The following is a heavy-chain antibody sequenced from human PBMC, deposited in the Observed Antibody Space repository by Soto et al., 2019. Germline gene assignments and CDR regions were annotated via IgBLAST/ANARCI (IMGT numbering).Heavy chain of an antibody. D-gene: IGHD2-2*01. CDR1: GFTFSSYA. J-gene: IGHJ5*02. CDR3: AKGGRTPRDFIVVVPAAMWVKNWFDP. CDR2: ISGSGGST. V-gene: IGHV3-23*01. Sequence: GGSLRLSCAASGFTFSSYAMSWVRQAPGKGLEWVSAISGSGGSTYYADSVKGRFTISRDNSKNTRYLQMNSLRAEDAAVYYCAKGGRTPRDFIVVVPAAMWVKNWFDPWGQGTLVTVSS.